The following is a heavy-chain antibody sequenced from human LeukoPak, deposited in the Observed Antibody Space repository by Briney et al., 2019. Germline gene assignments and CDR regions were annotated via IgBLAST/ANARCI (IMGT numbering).Heavy chain of an antibody. Sequence: PGGSLRLSCAASGFTFRSYGMHWVRQAPGKGLEWVAFIRNDGSNQYYADSVTGRFTISRDNSKNALYLQMNSLRPEETAVYYCAKGVGGSANYYYMDVWGKGTTVTVSS. V-gene: IGHV3-30*02. CDR1: GFTFRSYG. D-gene: IGHD3-10*01. J-gene: IGHJ6*03. CDR2: IRNDGSNQ. CDR3: AKGVGGSANYYYMDV.